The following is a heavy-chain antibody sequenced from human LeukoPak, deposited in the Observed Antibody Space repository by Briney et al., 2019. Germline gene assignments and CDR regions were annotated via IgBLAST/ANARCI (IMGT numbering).Heavy chain of an antibody. Sequence: QSVGSLRLSCAASGFTFSSYGMHWVRQAPGKGLEWVAFIRYDGSNKYYADSVKGRFTISRDNSKNTLYLQMNSLRAEDTAVYYCAKDPRYELLSVAGGYFDYWGQGTLVTVSS. CDR1: GFTFSSYG. D-gene: IGHD6-19*01. CDR3: AKDPRYELLSVAGGYFDY. CDR2: IRYDGSNK. V-gene: IGHV3-30*02. J-gene: IGHJ4*02.